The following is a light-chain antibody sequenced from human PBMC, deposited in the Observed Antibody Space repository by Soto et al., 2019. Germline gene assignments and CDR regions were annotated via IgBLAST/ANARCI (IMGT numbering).Light chain of an antibody. CDR2: ATS. J-gene: IGKJ1*01. CDR1: QSVSSN. CDR3: QQYNNWPRT. Sequence: EIVITQSPATLSVSPGERATLSCRASQSVSSNLAWYQQKPGQAPRLLIYATSSRATGVPTRFSGSGSGTDFTLTISSLQSEDFGVYYCQQYNNWPRTFGQGTKVAI. V-gene: IGKV3-15*01.